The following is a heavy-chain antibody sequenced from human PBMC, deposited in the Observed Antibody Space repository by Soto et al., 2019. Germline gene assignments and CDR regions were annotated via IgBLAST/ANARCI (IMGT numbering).Heavy chain of an antibody. D-gene: IGHD3-10*01. V-gene: IGHV1-69*12. CDR3: ARDPLHGWAGDYYYYYGMDV. Sequence: QVQLVQSGAEVKKPGSSVKVSCKASGGTFSSYAISWVRQAPGQGLEWMGGIIPIFGTANYAQKFQGRVTITADESTSTAYMELSSLRSEDTAVYYCARDPLHGWAGDYYYYYGMDVWGQGTTVTVSS. J-gene: IGHJ6*02. CDR2: IIPIFGTA. CDR1: GGTFSSYA.